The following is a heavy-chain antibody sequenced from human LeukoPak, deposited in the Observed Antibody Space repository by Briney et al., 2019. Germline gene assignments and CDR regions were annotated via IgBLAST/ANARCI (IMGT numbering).Heavy chain of an antibody. CDR1: GGSISSTSYY. Sequence: SETLSLTCTVSGGSISSTSYYWGWIRQPPGKGLEWIGTINYSGSTYYNPSLKSRVTISVDTTKNQISLKLNSATAADTAMYYCARHGDLLSPFQTWGQGTLVTVSS. CDR2: INYSGST. J-gene: IGHJ5*02. D-gene: IGHD2-21*02. CDR3: ARHGDLLSPFQT. V-gene: IGHV4-39*01.